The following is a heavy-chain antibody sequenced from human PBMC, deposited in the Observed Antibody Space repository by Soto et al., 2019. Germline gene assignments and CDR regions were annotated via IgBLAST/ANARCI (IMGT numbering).Heavy chain of an antibody. D-gene: IGHD5-12*01. J-gene: IGHJ6*02. CDR2: ISSSSSYI. CDR1: GFTFSSYS. CDR3: ARDRAAGYDFHYYYGMDV. Sequence: EVQLVESGGGLVKPGGSLRLSCAASGFTFSSYSMNWVRQAPGKGLEWVSSISSSSSYIYYADSVKGRFTISRDNAKNSLYLQMNSLRAEDTAVYYCARDRAAGYDFHYYYGMDVWGQGTTVTVSS. V-gene: IGHV3-21*01.